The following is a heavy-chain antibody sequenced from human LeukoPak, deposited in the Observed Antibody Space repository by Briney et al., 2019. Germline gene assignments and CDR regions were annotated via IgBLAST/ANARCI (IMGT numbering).Heavy chain of an antibody. CDR3: ARVGGDYVFDWYFDL. J-gene: IGHJ2*01. Sequence: GGSLRLSCAASRFTFSSYSMNWVRQAPGKGLEWVSSISSSSSYIYYADSVKGRFTISRDNAKNSLYLQMNSLRAEDTAVYYCARVGGDYVFDWYFDLWGRGTLVTVSS. D-gene: IGHD4-17*01. CDR1: RFTFSSYS. CDR2: ISSSSSYI. V-gene: IGHV3-21*01.